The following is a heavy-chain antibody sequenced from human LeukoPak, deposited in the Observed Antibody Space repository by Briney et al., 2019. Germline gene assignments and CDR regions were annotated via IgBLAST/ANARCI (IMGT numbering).Heavy chain of an antibody. J-gene: IGHJ4*02. CDR3: AREGRYYYDSSGYYGLDY. CDR2: IYSGGST. V-gene: IGHV3-53*01. Sequence: PGGSLRLSCAASGFTFSSYSMNWVRQAPGKGLEWVSVIYSGGSTYYADSVKGRFTISRDNSKNTLYLQMNSLRAEDTAVYYCAREGRYYYDSSGYYGLDYWGQGTLVTVSS. CDR1: GFTFSSYS. D-gene: IGHD3-22*01.